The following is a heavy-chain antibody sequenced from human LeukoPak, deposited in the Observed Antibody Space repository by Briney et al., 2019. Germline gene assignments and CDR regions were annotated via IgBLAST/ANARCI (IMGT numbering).Heavy chain of an antibody. CDR2: VHLDGRT. V-gene: IGHV4-4*02. D-gene: IGHD3-3*01. CDR3: AREGGFYRPLDY. J-gene: IGHJ4*02. CDR1: GGSISDTNW. Sequence: SETLSLTCGVSGGSISDTNWWTWFRQPPGKGLEWIGEVHLDGRTNYNPSLKSRLIMSVDLPENHISLKLTSVTAADTAVYYCAREGGFYRPLDYSGQGTLVTVSS.